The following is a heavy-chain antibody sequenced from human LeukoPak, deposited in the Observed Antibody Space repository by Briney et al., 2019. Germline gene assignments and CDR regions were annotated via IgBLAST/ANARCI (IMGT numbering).Heavy chain of an antibody. CDR3: ARAMYSSGWGFDY. V-gene: IGHV4-61*02. D-gene: IGHD6-19*01. CDR2: FYHTGST. Sequence: PSQTLSLTCTVSGGSISSDNYYWSWIRQPAGKELEWIGRFYHTGSTDYNPSVKSRVTISVDTSKNQFSLTLSSVTAADAAVYYCARAMYSSGWGFDYWGQGTLVTVSS. J-gene: IGHJ4*02. CDR1: GGSISSDNYY.